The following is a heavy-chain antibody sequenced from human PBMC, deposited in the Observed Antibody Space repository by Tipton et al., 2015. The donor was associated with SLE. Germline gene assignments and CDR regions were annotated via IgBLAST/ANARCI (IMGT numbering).Heavy chain of an antibody. CDR1: GFSFSTYS. CDR3: ARDPLIVAVPAARYFDY. Sequence: SLRLSCAASGFSFSTYSMNWVRQAPGKGLEWVSSISSSSSYIYYADSEKGRFTISRDNAKNSLYLQMNSLGAEDTAVYYCARDPLIVAVPAARYFDYWGQGTLVTVSS. J-gene: IGHJ4*02. D-gene: IGHD2-2*01. CDR2: ISSSSSYI. V-gene: IGHV3-21*01.